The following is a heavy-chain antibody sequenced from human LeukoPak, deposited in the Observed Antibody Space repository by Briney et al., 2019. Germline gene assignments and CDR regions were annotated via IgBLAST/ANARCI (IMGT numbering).Heavy chain of an antibody. CDR2: IIPIFGTA. CDR1: GGTFSSYA. D-gene: IGHD1-20*01. CDR3: ARIGGLMYNRNVEAFDI. V-gene: IGHV1-69*13. J-gene: IGHJ3*02. Sequence: GASVKVSCKASGGTFSSYAISWVRRAPGQGLEWMGGIIPIFGTANYAQKFQGRVTITADESTSIAYMELSSLRSEDTAVYYCARIGGLMYNRNVEAFDIWGQGTMVTVSS.